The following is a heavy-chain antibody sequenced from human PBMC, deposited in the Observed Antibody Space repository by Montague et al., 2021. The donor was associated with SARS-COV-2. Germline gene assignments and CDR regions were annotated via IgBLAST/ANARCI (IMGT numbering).Heavy chain of an antibody. V-gene: IGHV2-5*02. D-gene: IGHD3-10*01. J-gene: IGHJ4*02. Sequence: PAVVKPTKTLTLTCTFSGFSLSTSGVGVGWIRQPPGKALEWLALIYGDNDKRYSPSLKSRLTITKDTSKNQVVLTMTNMDPVDTATFYCAHSNGGSGSYLYFDYWGQGTLVTVSS. CDR1: GFSLSTSGVG. CDR2: IYGDNDK. CDR3: AHSNGGSGSYLYFDY.